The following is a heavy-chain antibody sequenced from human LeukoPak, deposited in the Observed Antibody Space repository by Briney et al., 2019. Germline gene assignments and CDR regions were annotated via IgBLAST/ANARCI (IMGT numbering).Heavy chain of an antibody. D-gene: IGHD2-2*01. J-gene: IGHJ4*02. CDR3: ARGSGLAGSGCSSATCYPFGY. V-gene: IGHV1-2*02. CDR1: GYTFTGFY. Sequence: ASVKVSCKASGYTFTGFYMHWVRQAPGQGLEWMGWINPNSGGTGYAQNFQGRVTMTRDTSITTAYMELSGLRSDDTAVYYCARGSGLAGSGCSSATCYPFGYWGQGTLVTVSS. CDR2: INPNSGGT.